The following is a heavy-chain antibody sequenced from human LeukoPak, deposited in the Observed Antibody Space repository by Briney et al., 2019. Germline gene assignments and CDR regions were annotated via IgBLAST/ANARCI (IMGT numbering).Heavy chain of an antibody. CDR1: GGSISSYY. J-gene: IGHJ5*02. D-gene: IGHD6-13*01. CDR2: IYYSGST. Sequence: SETLSLTCTVSGGSISSYYWTWIRQPPGKGLEWIGYIYYSGSTNYNPSLKSRVTISVDTSKNQFSLKLNSVSAADTAVYYCARVVAAAGNNWFDPWGQGTLVTVSS. V-gene: IGHV4-59*12. CDR3: ARVVAAAGNNWFDP.